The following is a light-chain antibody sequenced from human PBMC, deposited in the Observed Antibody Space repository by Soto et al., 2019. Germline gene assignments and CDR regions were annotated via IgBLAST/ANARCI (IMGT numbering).Light chain of an antibody. CDR1: SSDVGGYNY. CDR3: SNNPYV. J-gene: IGLJ1*01. CDR2: EVT. V-gene: IGLV2-8*01. Sequence: QSALTQPPSAPGSPGQSVTISCTGTSSDVGGYNYVSWYQQEPGKAPKLMIYEVTKRPSGVPDRFSGSKSGNTASLNVSGLQGGDAGGYSGSNNPYVSGPGTKVTVL.